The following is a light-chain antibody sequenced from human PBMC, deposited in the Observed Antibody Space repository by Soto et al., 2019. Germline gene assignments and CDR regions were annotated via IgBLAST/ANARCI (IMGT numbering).Light chain of an antibody. CDR1: QSLSSNY. CDR2: GAS. CDR3: QQYHNSPLT. V-gene: IGKV3-20*01. J-gene: IGKJ1*01. Sequence: EIVLTHSPGTLSLSPGERATLSFRSSQSLSSNYLAWYQQKPGQAPRVLIYGASSRTTGIPDRFSGSGSGTDFTLTISSLEPEDFAVYYCQQYHNSPLTFGQGTKVDIK.